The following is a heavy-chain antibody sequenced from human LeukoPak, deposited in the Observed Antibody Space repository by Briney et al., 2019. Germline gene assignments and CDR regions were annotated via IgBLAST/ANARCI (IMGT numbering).Heavy chain of an antibody. V-gene: IGHV4-34*01. CDR1: GGSFSGYY. CDR3: ARGWLCSGDRCPTGLYYFAY. Sequence: SETLSLTCTVSGGSFSGYYWTWIRQPPGKGLEWIGEINHSGSTNYNPSLKSRVTISVDTSKYQFSLKLSSVTAADTAMYYCARGWLCSGDRCPTGLYYFAYWGQGTLVTVSS. J-gene: IGHJ4*02. D-gene: IGHD2-15*01. CDR2: INHSGST.